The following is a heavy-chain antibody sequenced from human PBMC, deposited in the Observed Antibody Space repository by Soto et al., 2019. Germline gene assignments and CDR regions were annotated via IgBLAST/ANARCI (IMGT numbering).Heavy chain of an antibody. Sequence: TLSLTCSVSGGSITRGASSWSWVRQPPGKGLEWIAYISHSGSTYYNPSLKGRVTISVDRSKNQFSLKLTSVTAADTAVYYCVRESAPSGPNYFDTWGPGTLVTVSS. J-gene: IGHJ5*02. V-gene: IGHV4-30-2*01. CDR1: GGSITRGASS. CDR2: ISHSGST. D-gene: IGHD6-13*01. CDR3: VRESAPSGPNYFDT.